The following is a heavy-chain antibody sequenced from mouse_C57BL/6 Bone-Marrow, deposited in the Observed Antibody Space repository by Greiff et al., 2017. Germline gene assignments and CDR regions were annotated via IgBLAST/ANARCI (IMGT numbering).Heavy chain of an antibody. CDR1: GYTFTGYW. Sequence: QVQLQQSGAELMKPGASVKLSCRATGYTFTGYWIEWVKQRPGHGLEWIGEILPGSGSTKYNEKFKGKATFTVYTSSNTAYMQLVSLTTEDSSIYYCARLLLRWDYWYFDVWGTGTTVTVSS. V-gene: IGHV1-9*01. D-gene: IGHD1-1*01. J-gene: IGHJ1*03. CDR2: ILPGSGST. CDR3: ARLLLRWDYWYFDV.